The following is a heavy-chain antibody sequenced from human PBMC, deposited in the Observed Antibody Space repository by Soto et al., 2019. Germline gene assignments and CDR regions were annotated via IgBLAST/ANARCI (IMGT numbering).Heavy chain of an antibody. CDR3: ARHRIEVVWRGFDY. J-gene: IGHJ4*02. CDR2: SSYNGGT. CDR1: ADSSTISNSY. Sequence: PSETLSLTCTVSADSSTISNSYWGWLRQPPGKGLQWIGSSSYNGGTFYNPSLKGRVAISVDTSKEQSSLQVTSVTAADTAMYFCARHRIEVVWRGFDYWGQGSPVTVSS. D-gene: IGHD1-1*01. V-gene: IGHV4-39*01.